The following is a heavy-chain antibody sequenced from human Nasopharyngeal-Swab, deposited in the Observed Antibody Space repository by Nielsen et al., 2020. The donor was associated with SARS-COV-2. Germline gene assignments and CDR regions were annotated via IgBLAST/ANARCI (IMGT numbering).Heavy chain of an antibody. CDR3: ASIAAAGAPGY. CDR2: IYYSGST. Sequence: RQVPGKGLEWIGSIYYSGSTYYNPSLKSRVTISVDTSKNQFSLKLSSVTAADTAVYYCASIAAAGAPGYWGQGTLVTVSS. D-gene: IGHD6-13*01. V-gene: IGHV4-39*01. J-gene: IGHJ4*02.